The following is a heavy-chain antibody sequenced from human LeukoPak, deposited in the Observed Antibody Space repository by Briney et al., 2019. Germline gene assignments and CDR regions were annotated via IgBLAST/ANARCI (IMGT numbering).Heavy chain of an antibody. CDR3: ATLSRYSSSWYYFDY. J-gene: IGHJ4*02. CDR1: GFTFSSYA. CDR2: ISGSGGST. Sequence: GGSLRLSCAASGFTFSSYAMSWVRQAPGKGLEWVSAISGSGGSTYYADSVKGRFTIPRDNSKNTLYLQMNSLRAEDTAVYYCATLSRYSSSWYYFDYWGQGTLVTVSS. D-gene: IGHD6-13*01. V-gene: IGHV3-23*01.